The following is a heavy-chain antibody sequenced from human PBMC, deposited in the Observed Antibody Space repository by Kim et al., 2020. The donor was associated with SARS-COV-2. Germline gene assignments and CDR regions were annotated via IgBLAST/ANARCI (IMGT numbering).Heavy chain of an antibody. V-gene: IGHV3-74*01. CDR2: RST. CDR3: ARAWSLGD. D-gene: IGHD3-16*01. Sequence: RSTNYADAVKGRLPISRDNAKNTLYLQMNSLGAEDTAGYYCARAWSLGDWGQGTLVTVSS. J-gene: IGHJ4*02.